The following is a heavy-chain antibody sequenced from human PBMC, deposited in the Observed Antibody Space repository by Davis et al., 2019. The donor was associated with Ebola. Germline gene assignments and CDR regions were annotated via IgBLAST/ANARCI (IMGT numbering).Heavy chain of an antibody. CDR2: ISGSGGST. V-gene: IGHV3-23*01. CDR1: GFTFSSYA. CDR3: ANAYCGGDCSTYFDY. D-gene: IGHD2-21*02. Sequence: PGGSLRLSCAASGFTFSSYAMSWVRQAPGKGLEWVSAISGSGGSTYYADSVKGRFTISRDNSKNTLYLQMNSLRAEDTAVYYCANAYCGGDCSTYFDYWGQGTLVTVSS. J-gene: IGHJ4*02.